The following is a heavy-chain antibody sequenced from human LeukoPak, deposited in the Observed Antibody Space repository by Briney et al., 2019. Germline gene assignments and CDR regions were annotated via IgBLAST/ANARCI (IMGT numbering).Heavy chain of an antibody. CDR2: ISPNSGVT. CDR3: ARRIFSSSWYFDY. D-gene: IGHD6-13*01. V-gene: IGHV1-2*02. CDR1: GGTFSMYA. Sequence: ASVKVSCKASGGTFSMYAVTWVRQAPGQGLEWMGWISPNSGVTHYAQKFQGRVTMTRDTSISTVYMDLSRLRSDDTAVYYCARRIFSSSWYFDYWGQGALVTVSS. J-gene: IGHJ4*02.